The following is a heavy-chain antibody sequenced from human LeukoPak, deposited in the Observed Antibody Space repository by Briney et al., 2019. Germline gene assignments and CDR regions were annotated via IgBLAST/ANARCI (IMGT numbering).Heavy chain of an antibody. CDR3: ASLVVAATEGSHYDY. V-gene: IGHV1-69*13. J-gene: IGHJ4*02. CDR2: IIPIFGTA. CDR1: GGTFSSYA. Sequence: EASVKVSCKASGGTFSSYAISWVRQAPGQGLEWMGGIIPIFGTANYAQKFQGRVTITADESTSTAYMELSSLRSEDTAVYYCASLVVAATEGSHYDYWGQGTLVTVSS. D-gene: IGHD2-15*01.